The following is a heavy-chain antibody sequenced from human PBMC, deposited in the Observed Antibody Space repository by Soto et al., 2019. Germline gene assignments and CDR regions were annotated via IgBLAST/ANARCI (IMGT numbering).Heavy chain of an antibody. Sequence: ASVKVSCKASGGPFSTYAISWVRQAPGQGLEWMGGIIPIFGTANYAQRFLGRVTISADDSTSTAYMELRSLTSDDTAVYYCAKALTMASPNWFGPWGQGTQVTVSS. CDR2: IIPIFGTA. J-gene: IGHJ5*02. D-gene: IGHD3-10*01. CDR3: AKALTMASPNWFGP. CDR1: GGPFSTYA. V-gene: IGHV1-69*13.